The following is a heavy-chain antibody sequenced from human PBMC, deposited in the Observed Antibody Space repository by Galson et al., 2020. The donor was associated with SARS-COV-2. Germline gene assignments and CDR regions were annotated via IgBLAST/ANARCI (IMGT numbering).Heavy chain of an antibody. Sequence: GESLKISCAASGFTFTNFGMHWVRQAPGKGLEWVAVISTDGNNKYAPDSVKGRFTTSSDNSDNTLYLQMHSLRPEDTAVYFCARCGYRSTWTLGDGCDVWGEGTLVTVAS. J-gene: IGHJ3*01. V-gene: IGHV3-30*03. CDR1: GFTFTNFG. CDR3: ARCGYRSTWTLGDGCDV. D-gene: IGHD1-1*01. CDR2: ISTDGNNK.